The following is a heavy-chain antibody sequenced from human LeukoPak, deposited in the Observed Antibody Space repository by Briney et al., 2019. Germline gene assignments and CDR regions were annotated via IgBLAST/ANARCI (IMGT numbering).Heavy chain of an antibody. CDR2: LSSNGEIK. CDR3: VKTYSGTYYDF. D-gene: IGHD1-26*01. Sequence: GGSLRLSCSASGYTITSYAMHWVRQAPGKGLEYVSALSSNGEIKFYADSVKGRFTISRDSSKNTLDLQMSSLRAEDTALYYCVKTYSGTYYDFWGQGTLVTVSS. V-gene: IGHV3-64D*06. CDR1: GYTITSYA. J-gene: IGHJ4*02.